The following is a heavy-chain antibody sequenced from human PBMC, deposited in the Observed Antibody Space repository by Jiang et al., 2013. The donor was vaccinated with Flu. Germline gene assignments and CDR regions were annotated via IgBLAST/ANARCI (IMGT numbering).Heavy chain of an antibody. V-gene: IGHV1-69*06. CDR3: ARDYGYSYGSGISP. Sequence: RQAPGQGLEWMGGIIPIFGTANYAQKFQGRVTITADKSTSTAYMELRSLRSDDTAVYYCARDYGYSYGSGISPWGQGTLVTVSS. CDR2: IIPIFGTA. D-gene: IGHD5-18*01. J-gene: IGHJ5*02.